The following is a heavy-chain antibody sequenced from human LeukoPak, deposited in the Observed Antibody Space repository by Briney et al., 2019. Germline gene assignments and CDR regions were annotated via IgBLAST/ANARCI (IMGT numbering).Heavy chain of an antibody. J-gene: IGHJ5*02. CDR1: GGSFSGYY. CDR2: INHSGST. CDR3: ASSIAVPFDP. D-gene: IGHD6-19*01. Sequence: SETLSLTCAVYGGSFSGYYWSWIRQPPGKGLEWIGDINHSGSTNYNPSLKSRVTISVDTSKNQFSLKLSSVTAADTAVYYCASSIAVPFDPWGQGTLVTVSS. V-gene: IGHV4-34*01.